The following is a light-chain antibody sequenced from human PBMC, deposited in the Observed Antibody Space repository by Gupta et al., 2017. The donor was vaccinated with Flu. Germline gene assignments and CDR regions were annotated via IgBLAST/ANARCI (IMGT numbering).Light chain of an antibody. CDR1: QSVLYSSNNKNY. V-gene: IGKV4-1*01. CDR3: QQDYSTPPE. CDR2: WAS. Sequence: DIVMTQSPDSLAVSLGERATINCKSSQSVLYSSNNKNYLAWYQQKPGQPPKLLIYWASTRESGVPDRFSGSGSGTDFTLTISSLQAEDVAVYYCQQDYSTPPEFGQGTKVEIK. J-gene: IGKJ1*01.